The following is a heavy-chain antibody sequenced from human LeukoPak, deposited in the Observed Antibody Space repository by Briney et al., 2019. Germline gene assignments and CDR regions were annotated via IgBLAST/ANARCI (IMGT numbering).Heavy chain of an antibody. CDR2: ISYDGSNG. CDR3: ARDEIARGSGSFLGH. D-gene: IGHD1-26*01. CDR1: GFTFNNYA. V-gene: IGHV3-30*09. Sequence: LSLTCAASGFTFNNYAMHWVRQPPGKGLEWVSHISYDGSNGYYADSVKGRFGTYRDNSQNTVYLQMNNLRAEDTALYYCARDEIARGSGSFLGHWGKGTLVTVSS. J-gene: IGHJ4*02.